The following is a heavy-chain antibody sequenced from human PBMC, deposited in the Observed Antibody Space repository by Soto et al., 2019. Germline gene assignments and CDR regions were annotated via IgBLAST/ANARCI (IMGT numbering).Heavy chain of an antibody. CDR1: GFTFSSYA. J-gene: IGHJ2*01. Sequence: QVQLVESGGGVVQPGRSLRLSCAASGFTFSSYAMHWVRQAPGKGLEWVAVISYDGSKKYYADPVRGRFTISRDNSKNXLXXQMNSLRAEDTAVYYCARGCISTSCYAGSNWYFDLWGRGTLVTVSS. CDR2: ISYDGSKK. V-gene: IGHV3-30-3*01. CDR3: ARGCISTSCYAGSNWYFDL. D-gene: IGHD2-2*01.